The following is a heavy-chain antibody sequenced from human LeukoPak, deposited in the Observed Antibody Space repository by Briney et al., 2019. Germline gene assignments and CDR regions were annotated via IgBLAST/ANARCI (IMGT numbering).Heavy chain of an antibody. Sequence: GESLKISCKGSGYTFNTYWIGWVRQMPGKGLEWMGIIYPDDSDTRYSPSFQGQVTISADKSISTAYLHWSSLKASDTAMYYCARHWTSTRYPDYWGQGTLVTVSS. CDR3: ARHWTSTRYPDY. D-gene: IGHD6-13*01. J-gene: IGHJ4*02. CDR1: GYTFNTYW. V-gene: IGHV5-51*01. CDR2: IYPDDSDT.